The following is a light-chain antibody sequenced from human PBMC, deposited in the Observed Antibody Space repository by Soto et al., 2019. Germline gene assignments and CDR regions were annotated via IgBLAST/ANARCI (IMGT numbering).Light chain of an antibody. CDR1: SSDVGGYNY. J-gene: IGLJ1*01. Sequence: QSVLTQPASVSGSPGQSITISCTGTSSDVGGYNYVSWYQQHPGKAPKLMIYDVSYRPSGVSNRFSGSKSGNAASLTISGLQAEDEADYSCSSYTSSSTYVFGTGTKVTVL. CDR2: DVS. CDR3: SSYTSSSTYV. V-gene: IGLV2-14*01.